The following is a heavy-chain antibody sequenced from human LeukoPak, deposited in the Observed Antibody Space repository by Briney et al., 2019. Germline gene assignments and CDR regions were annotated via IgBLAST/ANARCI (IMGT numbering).Heavy chain of an antibody. Sequence: SETLSLTCTVSGGSISSGSYYWSWIRQPAGKGLEWIGRIYTSGSTNYNPSLKSRVTISVDTSKNQFSLKLSSVTAADTAVYYCARGPNDFWSGYYTPYFDYWGLGTLVTVSS. CDR1: GGSISSGSYY. V-gene: IGHV4-61*02. D-gene: IGHD3-3*01. CDR2: IYTSGST. J-gene: IGHJ4*02. CDR3: ARGPNDFWSGYYTPYFDY.